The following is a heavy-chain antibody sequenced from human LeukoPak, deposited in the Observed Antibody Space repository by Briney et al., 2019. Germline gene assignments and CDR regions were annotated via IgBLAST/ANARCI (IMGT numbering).Heavy chain of an antibody. CDR3: ARDNSVGDNAWWFDP. CDR1: GYTFTSYY. D-gene: IGHD1-26*01. V-gene: IGHV1-46*01. J-gene: IGHJ5*02. CDR2: INPTGDST. Sequence: ASVKVSCKASGYTFTSYYMHWVRQAPGQGLEWMGLINPTGDSTGYAQKFQGRVTMTRDMSTSTDFMELSSLRSEDTAVYYCARDNSVGDNAWWFDPWGQGTLVTVSS.